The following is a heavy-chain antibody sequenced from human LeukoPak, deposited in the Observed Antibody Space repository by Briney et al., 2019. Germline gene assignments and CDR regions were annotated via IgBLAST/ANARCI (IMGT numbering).Heavy chain of an antibody. J-gene: IGHJ6*02. V-gene: IGHV3-33*01. Sequence: PGGSLRLSCAASGFSSSSYGMHWVRQAPGKGLEWVAIIWYDGSNKYYAESVKGRFTISRVNSKNTLYLQMNSLRAEDTAVYYCARESEGMDAWGQGTTVTVSS. CDR2: IWYDGSNK. CDR1: GFSSSSYG. CDR3: ARESEGMDA.